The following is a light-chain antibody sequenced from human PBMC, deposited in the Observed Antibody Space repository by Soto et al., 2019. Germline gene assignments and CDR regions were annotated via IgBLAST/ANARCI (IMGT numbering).Light chain of an antibody. V-gene: IGKV3-15*01. Sequence: EIVLTQSPATLSLSPGERATLSCRASRDVIDYLAWYQQKPGQAPRLLIYGASTRATGIPARFSGSGSGTEFTLSIGSLQSEDFAVYYCQQYNNWPPTFGQGTKVDIK. CDR1: RDVIDY. CDR3: QQYNNWPPT. CDR2: GAS. J-gene: IGKJ1*01.